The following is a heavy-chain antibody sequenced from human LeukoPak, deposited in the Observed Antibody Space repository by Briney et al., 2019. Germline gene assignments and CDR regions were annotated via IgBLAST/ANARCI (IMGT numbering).Heavy chain of an antibody. V-gene: IGHV3-23*01. CDR3: AKQYGGYFEY. Sequence: GGSLRLSCAASGFTFSSYAMSWVRQAPGKGLEWVSAISGSGGSTYYADSVKGRLTISRDNSKNTLYLQMDSLRPEDTAVYYCAKQYGGYFEYWGQGTLVSVSS. J-gene: IGHJ4*02. CDR2: ISGSGGST. D-gene: IGHD6-13*01. CDR1: GFTFSSYA.